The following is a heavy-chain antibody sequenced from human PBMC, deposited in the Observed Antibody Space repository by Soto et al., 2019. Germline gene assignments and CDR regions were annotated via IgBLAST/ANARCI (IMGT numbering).Heavy chain of an antibody. CDR2: INPSGGST. Sequence: ASVKVSCKASGYTFTSYYMHWVRQAPGQGLEWMGIINPSGGSTSYAQKFQGRVTMTRDTSTSTVYMELSSLRSEDTAVYYCARALEYYYDSSGTDYWGQGTLVTVSS. V-gene: IGHV1-46*01. J-gene: IGHJ4*02. CDR3: ARALEYYYDSSGTDY. CDR1: GYTFTSYY. D-gene: IGHD3-22*01.